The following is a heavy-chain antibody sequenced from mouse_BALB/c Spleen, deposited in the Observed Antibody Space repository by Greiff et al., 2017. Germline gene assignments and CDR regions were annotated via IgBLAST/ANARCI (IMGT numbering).Heavy chain of an antibody. V-gene: IGHV2-4-1*01. CDR3: ARNEGAMITTGYYAMDY. D-gene: IGHD2-4*01. CDR2: IWSGGST. Sequence: VQLQQSGPGLVQPSQSLSITCTVSGFSLTSYGVHWVRQSPGKGLEWLAVIWSGGSTDYNAAFISRLSISKDNSKSQVFFKMNSLQADDTAIYYCARNEGAMITTGYYAMDYWGQGTSVTVSS. CDR1: GFSLTSYG. J-gene: IGHJ4*01.